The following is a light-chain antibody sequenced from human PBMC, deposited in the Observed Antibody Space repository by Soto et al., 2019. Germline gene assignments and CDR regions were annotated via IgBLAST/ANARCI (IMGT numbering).Light chain of an antibody. CDR3: QQYNNWPRT. J-gene: IGKJ1*01. CDR2: GTS. CDR1: QSVSSD. V-gene: IGKV3-15*01. Sequence: EIMMTQSPAPLSVSPGGKDTLSCRASQSVSSDLAWYQQKPGQAPRLLIYGTSTRATGIPARFSGSGSGTEFTLTISSLQSEDFAVYYCQQYNNWPRTFGQGTKV.